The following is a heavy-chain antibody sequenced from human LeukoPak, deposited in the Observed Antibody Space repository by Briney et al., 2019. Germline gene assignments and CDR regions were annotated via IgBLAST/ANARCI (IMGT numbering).Heavy chain of an antibody. CDR3: ARGFRGDNFDY. CDR1: GGSISSYY. D-gene: IGHD7-27*01. Sequence: SETLSLTCTVSGGSISSYYWSWIRQPPGKGLEWIGYIYYSGSTNYNPSLKSRVTISVDTSKNQFSLRLSSVTAADTAVYFCARGFRGDNFDYWGQGTLVTVSS. J-gene: IGHJ4*02. V-gene: IGHV4-59*08. CDR2: IYYSGST.